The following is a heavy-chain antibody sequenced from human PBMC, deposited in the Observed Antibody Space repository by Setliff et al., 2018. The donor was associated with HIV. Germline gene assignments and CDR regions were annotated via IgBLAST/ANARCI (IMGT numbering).Heavy chain of an antibody. J-gene: IGHJ5*02. CDR2: IIPIFGTA. V-gene: IGHV1-69*05. Sequence: SVKVSCKASGGSFSSYAISWVRQAPGQGLEWMGGIIPIFGTAKYAQKFQGRVTITTDESTSTAYMELSSLGSEDTAIYYCAKDRVSGWNNWFDPWGQGTLVTVSS. D-gene: IGHD6-19*01. CDR3: AKDRVSGWNNWFDP. CDR1: GGSFSSYA.